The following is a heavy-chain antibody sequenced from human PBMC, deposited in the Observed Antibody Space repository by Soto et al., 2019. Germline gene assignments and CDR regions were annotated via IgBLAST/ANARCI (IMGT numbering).Heavy chain of an antibody. J-gene: IGHJ4*02. CDR2: ISGGGDRT. CDR3: VKTATYDYFWGDYRYFFDS. D-gene: IGHD3-16*02. CDR1: GFPFNTHG. V-gene: IGHV3-23*01. Sequence: PGGSLRLSCGASGFPFNTHGMAWVRQAPGKGLEWVAAISGGGDRTQYADAVKGRFTISRDNSKNTLDLLMTSLRAEDTAIYYCVKTATYDYFWGDYRYFFDSWGQGTVVTVSS.